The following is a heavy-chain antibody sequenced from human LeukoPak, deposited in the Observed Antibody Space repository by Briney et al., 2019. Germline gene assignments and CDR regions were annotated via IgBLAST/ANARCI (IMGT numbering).Heavy chain of an antibody. CDR3: ARGRLDYVWGSYRPLFDY. CDR1: GDSISSGAY. Sequence: SETLSLTCSVSGDSISSGAYWGWIRQPPGKGLEWIGEINHSGSTNYNPSLKSRVTISVDTSKNQFSLKLSSVTAADTAVYYCARGRLDYVWGSYRPLFDYWGQGTLVTVSS. D-gene: IGHD3-16*02. J-gene: IGHJ4*02. V-gene: IGHV4-38-2*02. CDR2: INHSGST.